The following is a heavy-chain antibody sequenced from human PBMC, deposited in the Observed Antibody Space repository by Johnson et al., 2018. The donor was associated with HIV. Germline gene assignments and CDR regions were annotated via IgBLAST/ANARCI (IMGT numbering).Heavy chain of an antibody. Sequence: VQLVESGGDLVQPGGSLRLSCVGSGFTFSTNWMHWVRQAPGKGLVWVSRINSDGSSTSYADSVKGRFTISRDNAKNTLYLQMDSLGAEDTAVYYCAREYSSGYPDAFDIWGQGTMVT. J-gene: IGHJ3*02. CDR1: GFTFSTNW. V-gene: IGHV3-74*01. CDR2: INSDGSST. D-gene: IGHD3-22*01. CDR3: AREYSSGYPDAFDI.